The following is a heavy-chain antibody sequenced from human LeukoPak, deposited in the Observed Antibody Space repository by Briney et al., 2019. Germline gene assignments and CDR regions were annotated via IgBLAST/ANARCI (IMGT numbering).Heavy chain of an antibody. CDR3: ARDLYSYGRFDY. V-gene: IGHV3-48*02. Sequence: GGSLRLSCAASGFTFSSFGMSWVRQAPGKGLEWVSYINYDGRDVYYADSVKGRFTTSRDNAKNSLYLQVNSLRNEDTAVYYCARDLYSYGRFDYWGQGTLVTISS. D-gene: IGHD5-18*01. CDR2: INYDGRDV. J-gene: IGHJ4*02. CDR1: GFTFSSFG.